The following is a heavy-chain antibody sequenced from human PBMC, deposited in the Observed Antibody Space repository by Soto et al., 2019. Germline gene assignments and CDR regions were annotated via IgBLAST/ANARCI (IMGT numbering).Heavy chain of an antibody. CDR3: ARDASCSGGSCSLDF. Sequence: GGSLRLSCAASGFIFSIYRMNWVRQAPGKGLEWVSSIISSSSFIYYADSVKGRFTISRDSAKNSLYLEMNSLGAEDTAVYYCARDASCSGGSCSLDFWGQGTLVTVSS. CDR1: GFIFSIYR. D-gene: IGHD2-15*01. V-gene: IGHV3-21*01. CDR2: IISSSSFI. J-gene: IGHJ4*02.